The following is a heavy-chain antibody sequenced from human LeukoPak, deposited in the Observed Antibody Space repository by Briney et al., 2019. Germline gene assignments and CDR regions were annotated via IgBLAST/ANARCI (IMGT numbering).Heavy chain of an antibody. D-gene: IGHD1-26*01. CDR1: GCTFSSYG. Sequence: GGSLRLSCADSGCTFSSYGMHWVRQAPGKGLEWVAVISYDGSNKYYADSVKGRFTISRDHSKNTLYLQMNSLRAEDTAVYYCAKDTTWELLGGIFDYWGPGTLVTVSS. CDR2: ISYDGSNK. V-gene: IGHV3-30*18. J-gene: IGHJ4*02. CDR3: AKDTTWELLGGIFDY.